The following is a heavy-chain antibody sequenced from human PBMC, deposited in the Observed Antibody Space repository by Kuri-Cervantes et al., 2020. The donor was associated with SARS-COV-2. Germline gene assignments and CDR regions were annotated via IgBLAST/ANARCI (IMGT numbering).Heavy chain of an antibody. D-gene: IGHD6-13*01. CDR3: ARDDFSYGSNHFDI. Sequence: SETLSLTCSISSGYVNRGSYYWTWIRQAPGKGLEWIAYMYYNVKTTYNPSLKSRVTISADTSKNQFSLKLTSVTAADTAVYYCARDDFSYGSNHFDIWGQGILVTVSS. CDR1: SGYVNRGSYY. CDR2: MYYNVKT. J-gene: IGHJ4*02. V-gene: IGHV4-61*01.